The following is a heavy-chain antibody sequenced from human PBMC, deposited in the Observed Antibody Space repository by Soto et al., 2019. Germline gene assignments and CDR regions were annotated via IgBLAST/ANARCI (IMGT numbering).Heavy chain of an antibody. Sequence: SVKVSCKASGITFRRTAVQWMRQARGQRLEWIGRIVVGTGSTTYAQIVQERIAITRDMSTNTAYMELSGLKTEDTAVYYCYQLLSPTGSYYYYGMDVWGQGTTVTVSS. V-gene: IGHV1-58*01. CDR3: YQLLSPTGSYYYYGMDV. J-gene: IGHJ6*02. D-gene: IGHD2-2*01. CDR1: GITFRRTA. CDR2: IVVGTGST.